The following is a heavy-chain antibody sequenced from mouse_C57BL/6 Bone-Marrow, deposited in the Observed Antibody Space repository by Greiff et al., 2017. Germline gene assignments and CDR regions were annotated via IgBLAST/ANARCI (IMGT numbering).Heavy chain of an antibody. CDR3: ARDMNYGSSSYFYAMDY. Sequence: EVKLVESGGGLVKPGGSLKLSCAASGFTFSSYAMSWVRQTTEKRLEWVATISDGGSYTYYPDNVKGRFTISRDNAKNNLYLQMSHLKSEDTSMYYCARDMNYGSSSYFYAMDYWGQGTSVTVSS. J-gene: IGHJ4*01. D-gene: IGHD1-1*01. CDR2: ISDGGSYT. V-gene: IGHV5-4*01. CDR1: GFTFSSYA.